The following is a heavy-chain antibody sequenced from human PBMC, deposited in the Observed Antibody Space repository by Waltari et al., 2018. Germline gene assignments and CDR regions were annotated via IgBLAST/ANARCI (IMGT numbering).Heavy chain of an antibody. J-gene: IGHJ4*02. CDR1: GFTVSRNY. CDR3: ARDISDYDSSGYFDY. V-gene: IGHV3-53*01. Sequence: EVQLVASGGGLIQPGGSLRLSCAASGFTVSRNYMSWVRQAPGKGLEWVSVIYSGGSTYYADSVKGRFTISRDNSKNTLYLQMNSLRAEDTAVYYCARDISDYDSSGYFDYWGQGTLVTVSS. D-gene: IGHD3-22*01. CDR2: IYSGGST.